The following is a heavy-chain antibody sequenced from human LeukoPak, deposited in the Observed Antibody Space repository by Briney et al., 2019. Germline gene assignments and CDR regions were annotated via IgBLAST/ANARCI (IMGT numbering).Heavy chain of an antibody. Sequence: SETLSLTCTVPGGSISSYYWTWIRQPPGKELEWIAYTHYSGDTKYNPSLKSRVTISVDTSKSLFSLMLSSVTAADTAIYYCARQPGGTAAFDIWGQGTMVTVSS. CDR1: GGSISSYY. CDR2: THYSGDT. J-gene: IGHJ3*02. D-gene: IGHD1-14*01. V-gene: IGHV4-59*08. CDR3: ARQPGGTAAFDI.